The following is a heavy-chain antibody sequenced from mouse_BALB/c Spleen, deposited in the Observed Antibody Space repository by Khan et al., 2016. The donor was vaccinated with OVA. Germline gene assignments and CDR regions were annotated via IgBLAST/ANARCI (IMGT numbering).Heavy chain of an antibody. Sequence: EVQLQESGPELVKPGASVSISCKVSGYTFTDYNMHWVKQSPGKSLEWIGYIYPYKGGTGNNQEFKSKSTLTVDNSSSTAYMERHSLTTEDSSVYYGARSVYYDYDRIAYWGQGTLVTVSA. V-gene: IGHV1S29*02. D-gene: IGHD2-4*01. CDR3: ARSVYYDYDRIAY. J-gene: IGHJ3*01. CDR2: IYPYKGGT. CDR1: GYTFTDYN.